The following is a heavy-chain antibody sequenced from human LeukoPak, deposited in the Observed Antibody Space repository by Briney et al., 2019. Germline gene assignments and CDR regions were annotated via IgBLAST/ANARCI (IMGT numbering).Heavy chain of an antibody. J-gene: IGHJ6*03. CDR2: IIPIFGTA. Sequence: ASVKVSCKASGGTFSSYAITWVRQAPGQGLEWMGGIIPIFGTANYAQKFQGRVTITADKSTSTAYMELSSLRSEDTAVYYCARTYYYDSSGYFGDPDIDGYYYYYYYMDVWGKGTTVTISS. V-gene: IGHV1-69*06. CDR1: GGTFSSYA. CDR3: ARTYYYDSSGYFGDPDIDGYYYYYYYMDV. D-gene: IGHD3-22*01.